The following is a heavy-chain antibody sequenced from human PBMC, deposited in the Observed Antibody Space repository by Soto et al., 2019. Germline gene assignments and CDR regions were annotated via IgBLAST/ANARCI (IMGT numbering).Heavy chain of an antibody. CDR1: GGTFSSYT. Sequence: ASVKVSCKASGGTFSSYTISWVRQAPGQGLEWMGRIIPILGIENYAQKFQGRVTITADKSTSTAYMELSSLRSEDTAVYYCASPRTNYCSGGSCYGNAFDIWGQGTMVTVSS. CDR2: IIPILGIE. V-gene: IGHV1-69*02. D-gene: IGHD2-15*01. J-gene: IGHJ3*02. CDR3: ASPRTNYCSGGSCYGNAFDI.